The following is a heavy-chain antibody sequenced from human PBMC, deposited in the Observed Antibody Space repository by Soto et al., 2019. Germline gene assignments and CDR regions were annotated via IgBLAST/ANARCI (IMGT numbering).Heavy chain of an antibody. CDR3: ISSGVPAAIDCYCVNV. Sequence: HPGGSLRLSCAASGFTFSSYAMSWVRQALGKGQEWVSAISGSGGSTYYADSVKGRFTISRDNSKNTLYLQMNSMRAEDTAVYYAISSGVPAAIDCYCVNVCGEGTTVTDSS. D-gene: IGHD2-2*01. CDR2: ISGSGGST. V-gene: IGHV3-23*01. CDR1: GFTFSSYA. J-gene: IGHJ6*04.